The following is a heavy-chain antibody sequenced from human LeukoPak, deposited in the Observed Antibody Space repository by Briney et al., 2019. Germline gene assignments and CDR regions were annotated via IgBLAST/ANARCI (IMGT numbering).Heavy chain of an antibody. V-gene: IGHV1-18*01. CDR2: ISAYNGNT. CDR3: ARGRLSTGTMFDP. J-gene: IGHJ5*02. CDR1: GYTFTSYG. D-gene: IGHD1-7*01. Sequence: GASVKVSCKASGYTFTSYGISWLRQAPGQGLEWMGWISAYNGNTNYAQKLQGRVTMTTDSSTSTAYMDLRSLRSDDTAVYYCARGRLSTGTMFDPWGQGTLVTVSS.